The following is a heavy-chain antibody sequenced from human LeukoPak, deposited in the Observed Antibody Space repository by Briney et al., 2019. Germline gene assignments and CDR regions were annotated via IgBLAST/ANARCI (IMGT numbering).Heavy chain of an antibody. Sequence: SETLSLTCTVSGGSISSSSYYWGWIRQPPGKGLEWIGSLYSGGNTYYNPSLKSRVTMSVDTSRNQFSLKVKSLTAADTAVYYCVRAKTLSSLFDYWSQGTLVTVSS. J-gene: IGHJ4*02. V-gene: IGHV4-39*07. CDR1: GGSISSSSYY. CDR2: LYSGGNT. CDR3: VRAKTLSSLFDY.